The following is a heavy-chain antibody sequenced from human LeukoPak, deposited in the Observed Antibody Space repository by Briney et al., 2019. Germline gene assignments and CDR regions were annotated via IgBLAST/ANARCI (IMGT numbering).Heavy chain of an antibody. CDR1: GYTFTSYY. V-gene: IGHV1-46*01. D-gene: IGHD2-8*02. Sequence: ASVKVSCKASGYTFTSYYIHWVRQAPGQGLEWMGIMNPSDGSTSYAQKFRGRVTMTRDTSTTTVYMEMSNLSSEDTAMYYCAKSRTTGSASSDYWGQRTLVTVSS. CDR3: AKSRTTGSASSDY. J-gene: IGHJ4*02. CDR2: MNPSDGST.